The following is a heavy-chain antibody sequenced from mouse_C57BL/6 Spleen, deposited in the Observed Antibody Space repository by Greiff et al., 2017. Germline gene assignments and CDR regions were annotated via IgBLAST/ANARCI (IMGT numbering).Heavy chain of an antibody. CDR2: IRNKANGYTT. Sequence: EVQLVESGGGLVQPGGSLSLSCAASGFTFTDYYMSWVRQPPGKALEWLGFIRNKANGYTTEYSASVKGRLTISRDNSQSILYLQMNALRAEASATYFCARYTTVVPFDYWGQGTTLTVSS. CDR1: GFTFTDYY. V-gene: IGHV7-3*01. CDR3: ARYTTVVPFDY. D-gene: IGHD1-1*01. J-gene: IGHJ2*01.